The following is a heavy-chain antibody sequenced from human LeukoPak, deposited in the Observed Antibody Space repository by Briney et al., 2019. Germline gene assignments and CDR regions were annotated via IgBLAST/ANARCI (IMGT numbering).Heavy chain of an antibody. CDR2: ISYDGSNK. Sequence: GRSLRLSCAASGFTFSSYAMHWVRQAPGKGLEWVAVISYDGSNKYYADSVKGRFTISRDNSKNTLYLQMNSLRAEDTAVYYCAKDAVPAALGEYFFDYWGQGTRVTVSS. D-gene: IGHD2-2*01. CDR3: AKDAVPAALGEYFFDY. CDR1: GFTFSSYA. J-gene: IGHJ4*02. V-gene: IGHV3-30-3*01.